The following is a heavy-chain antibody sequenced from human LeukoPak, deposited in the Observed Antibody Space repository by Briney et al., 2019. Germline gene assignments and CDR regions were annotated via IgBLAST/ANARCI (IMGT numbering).Heavy chain of an antibody. CDR1: GGTFSSYA. V-gene: IGHV1-69*04. D-gene: IGHD3-3*01. CDR2: IIPILGIA. J-gene: IGHJ4*02. CDR3: ASLDDFGVMGGYFDY. Sequence: SVKVSCKASGGTFSSYAISWVRQAPGQGLEWMGRIIPILGIANYAQKFQGRVTITADKSTSTAYMELSSLRSEDTAVYYCASLDDFGVMGGYFDYWGQGTLVTVSS.